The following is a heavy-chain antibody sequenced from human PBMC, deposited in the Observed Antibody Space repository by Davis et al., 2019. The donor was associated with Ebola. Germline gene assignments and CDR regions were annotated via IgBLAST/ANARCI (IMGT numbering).Heavy chain of an antibody. D-gene: IGHD2-2*01. J-gene: IGHJ3*02. V-gene: IGHV3-23*01. CDR1: GFTFSSYA. CDR3: AKLQMIVVVPAASPRSDAFDI. CDR2: ISGSGGST. Sequence: GESLKISCAASGFTFSSYAMSWVRQAPGKGLEWVSAISGSGGSTYYADSVKGRFTISRDNSKNTLYLQMNSLRAEDTAVYYCAKLQMIVVVPAASPRSDAFDIWGQGTMVTVSS.